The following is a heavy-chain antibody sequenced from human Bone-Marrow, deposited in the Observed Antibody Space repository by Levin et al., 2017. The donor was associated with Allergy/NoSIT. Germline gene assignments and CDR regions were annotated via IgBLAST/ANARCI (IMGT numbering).Heavy chain of an antibody. CDR2: IKGGNGNT. CDR1: GYTFSTYN. D-gene: IGHD1-20*01. V-gene: IGHV1-3*01. Sequence: ASVKVSCKASGYTFSTYNIHWLRQAPGQRLEWMGWIKGGNGNTKYSQNLQGRVTITRDTSATTAYMEVNSLKSEDTAVYYCARDPINGRGDAFDIWGQGTVVTVSS. J-gene: IGHJ3*02. CDR3: ARDPINGRGDAFDI.